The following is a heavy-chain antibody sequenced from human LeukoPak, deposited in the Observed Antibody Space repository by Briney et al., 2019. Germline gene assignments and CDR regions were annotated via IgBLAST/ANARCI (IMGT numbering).Heavy chain of an antibody. V-gene: IGHV3-30*02. J-gene: IGHJ4*02. CDR1: GFIFSSYG. CDR2: ISYDGSKK. Sequence: PGGSLRLSCAASGFIFSSYGMHWVRQSPGKGLEWIAFISYDGSKKYYGDSVKGRFTISRDSSKNILYLQMNALTTEDTAVYYCAKDRGSGTYYLIPDYWGQGTLVIVSS. D-gene: IGHD3-10*01. CDR3: AKDRGSGTYYLIPDY.